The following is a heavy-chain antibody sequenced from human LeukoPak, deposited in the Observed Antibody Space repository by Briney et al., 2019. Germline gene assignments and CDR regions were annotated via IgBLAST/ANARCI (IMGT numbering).Heavy chain of an antibody. CDR2: ISSSGSTI. D-gene: IGHD3-10*02. Sequence: GGSLRHSCAASRFTFSSYEMNWVRQAPGEGLEWVSYISSSGSTIYYAGSVKGRFTISRDNAKNSLYLQMNSLRAEDTAVYYCAELGITMIGGVWGKGTTVTISS. CDR3: AELGITMIGGV. J-gene: IGHJ6*04. CDR1: RFTFSSYE. V-gene: IGHV3-48*03.